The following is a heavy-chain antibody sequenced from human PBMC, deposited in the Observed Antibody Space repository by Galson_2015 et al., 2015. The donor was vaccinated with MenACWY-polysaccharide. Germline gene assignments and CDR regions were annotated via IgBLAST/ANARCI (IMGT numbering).Heavy chain of an antibody. CDR2: ISGSGGST. D-gene: IGHD3-22*01. V-gene: IGHV3-23*01. CDR1: GFTFSSYA. J-gene: IGHJ4*02. Sequence: SLRLSCAASGFTFSSYAMSWVRQAPGKGLEWVSAISGSGGSTYYADSVKGRFTISRDNSKNTLYLQMNSLRAEDTAVYYCAQPSSGYTSFDYWGQGTLVTVSS. CDR3: AQPSSGYTSFDY.